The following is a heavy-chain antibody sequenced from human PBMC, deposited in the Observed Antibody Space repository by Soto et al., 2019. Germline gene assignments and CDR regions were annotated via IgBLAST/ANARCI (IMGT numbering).Heavy chain of an antibody. Sequence: GESLKISCKGSGYSFTSYWIGWVRQMPGKGLEWMGIIYPGDSDTRYSPSFQGQVTISADKSISTAYLQWSSLKASDTAMYYCARPGTTGTTHYYYGMDVWGQGTTVTAP. J-gene: IGHJ6*02. CDR2: IYPGDSDT. D-gene: IGHD1-1*01. V-gene: IGHV5-51*01. CDR3: ARPGTTGTTHYYYGMDV. CDR1: GYSFTSYW.